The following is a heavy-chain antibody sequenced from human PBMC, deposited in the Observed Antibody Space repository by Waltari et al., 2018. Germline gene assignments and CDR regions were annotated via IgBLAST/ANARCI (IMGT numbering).Heavy chain of an antibody. CDR3: ARDRGDIVATPFDY. V-gene: IGHV4-39*07. CDR1: GGSISSSSYS. J-gene: IGHJ4*02. D-gene: IGHD5-12*01. CDR2: IYYSGST. Sequence: QLQLQESGPGLVKPSETLSLTCTVSGGSISSSSYSWGRIRPPPGKGLEWIGSIYYSGSTYYNPSLKSRVTISVDTSKNQFSLKLSSVTAADTAVYYCARDRGDIVATPFDYWGQGTLVTVSS.